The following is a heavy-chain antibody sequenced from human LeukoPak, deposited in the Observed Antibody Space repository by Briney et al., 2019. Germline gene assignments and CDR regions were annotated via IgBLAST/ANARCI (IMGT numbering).Heavy chain of an antibody. CDR2: IRSKANNYAT. CDR3: TRRYTAKEPYDY. CDR1: GFTFSSYA. D-gene: IGHD5-18*01. J-gene: IGHJ4*02. Sequence: PGGSLRLSCAASGFTFSSYAMSWVRQASGKGLEWVGRIRSKANNYATTYDASVKGRFTISRDDSRNMLYLQMNSLRTEDTAVYYCTRRYTAKEPYDYWGRGTLVTVSS. V-gene: IGHV3-73*01.